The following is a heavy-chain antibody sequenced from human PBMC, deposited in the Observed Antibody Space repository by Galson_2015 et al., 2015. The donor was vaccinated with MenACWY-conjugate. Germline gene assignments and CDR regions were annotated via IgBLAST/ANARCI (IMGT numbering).Heavy chain of an antibody. CDR3: AREFHY. Sequence: SLRLSCAASGFTFSNFWMSWVRQAPGKELEWVASIKQDGSEKYLVDSVKGRFTISRDNAENSLFLQMNSLRAEDTAVYYCAREFHYWGQGILVTVSS. CDR1: GFTFSNFW. V-gene: IGHV3-7*03. CDR2: IKQDGSEK. J-gene: IGHJ4*02.